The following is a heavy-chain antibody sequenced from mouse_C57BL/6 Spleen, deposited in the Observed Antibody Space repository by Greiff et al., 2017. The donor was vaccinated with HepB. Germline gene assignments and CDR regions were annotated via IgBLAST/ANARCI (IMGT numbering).Heavy chain of an antibody. CDR1: GYTFTSYW. CDR2: IHPNSGST. CDR3: ARGGYGSLFDY. Sequence: VKLQQPGAELVKPGASVKLSCKASGYTFTSYWMHWVKQRPGQGLEWIGMIHPNSGSTNYNEKFKSKATLTVDKSSSTAYMQLSSLTSEDSAVYYCARGGYGSLFDYWGQGTTLTVSS. V-gene: IGHV1-64*01. J-gene: IGHJ2*01. D-gene: IGHD1-1*01.